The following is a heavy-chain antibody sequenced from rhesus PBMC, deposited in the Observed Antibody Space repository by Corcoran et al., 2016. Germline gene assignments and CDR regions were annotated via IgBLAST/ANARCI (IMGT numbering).Heavy chain of an antibody. CDR1: GGSISDSYY. V-gene: IGHV4-106*01. D-gene: IGHD2-39*02. J-gene: IGHJ4*01. CDR3: ARATVVVSATGIQLVPIDY. Sequence: QVQLQESGPGLVKPSETLSLTCAVSGGSISDSYYWSWIRKPPGKGLEWIGYIYGSGGRPYYHPPLERRITISTDTSKNHFSLKLSSVTAADTAVYYCARATVVVSATGIQLVPIDYWGQGVLVTVSS. CDR2: IYGSGGRP.